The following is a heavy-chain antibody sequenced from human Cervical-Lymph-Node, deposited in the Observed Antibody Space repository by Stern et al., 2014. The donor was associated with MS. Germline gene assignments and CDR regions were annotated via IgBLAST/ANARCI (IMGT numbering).Heavy chain of an antibody. CDR1: GGSISSSSVF. Sequence: QLQLQESGPGLVKPSETLSLTCTVSGGSISSSSVFWGWIRQPPGRGLEWIGTIHYSGNTYYNPSLKSRVSISVDTSKNQFSLRLTSVTAGDTAVYYCARAIAQVGATHWFDPWGQGILVTVSS. CDR2: IHYSGNT. J-gene: IGHJ5*02. V-gene: IGHV4-39*01. CDR3: ARAIAQVGATHWFDP. D-gene: IGHD1-26*01.